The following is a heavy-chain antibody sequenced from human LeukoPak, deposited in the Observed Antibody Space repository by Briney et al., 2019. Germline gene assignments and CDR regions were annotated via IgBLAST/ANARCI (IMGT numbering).Heavy chain of an antibody. CDR1: GFTFSDHY. V-gene: IGHV3-72*01. D-gene: IGHD3-3*01. J-gene: IGHJ6*03. Sequence: GGSLRLSCAASGFTFSDHYMDWVRQAPGKGLEWVGRIRNKANSYTTEYAASVKGRFTISRDDSKNSLYLQMNSLKTEDMAVYYCARDGGFWSGYYYYYFMVVWGKGTTVTVSS. CDR2: IRNKANSYTT. CDR3: ARDGGFWSGYYYYYFMVV.